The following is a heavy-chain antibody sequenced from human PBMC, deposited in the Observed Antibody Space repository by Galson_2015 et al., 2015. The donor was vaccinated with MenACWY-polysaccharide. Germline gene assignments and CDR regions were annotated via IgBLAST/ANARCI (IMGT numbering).Heavy chain of an antibody. CDR1: GLRFSGSG. D-gene: IGHD2-15*01. V-gene: IGHV3-33*01. J-gene: IGHJ3*02. CDR3: AREGSRIVFHAFDI. Sequence: CAASGLRFSGSGMHWVRQAPGKGLEWLAVIQYDGSNRVYADSVKGRFTISRDNSRNTLFLEMNSLRAEDTAVYYCAREGSRIVFHAFDIWGRGTMVTVSS. CDR2: IQYDGSNR.